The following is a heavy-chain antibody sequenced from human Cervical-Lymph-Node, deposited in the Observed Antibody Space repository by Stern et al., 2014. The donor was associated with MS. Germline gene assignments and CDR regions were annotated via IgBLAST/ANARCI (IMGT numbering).Heavy chain of an antibody. J-gene: IGHJ4*02. V-gene: IGHV3-7*03. Sequence: VQLVQSGRGLVQPGGSLRLSCAASGFSFSTYWMSWVRQAPGKGLEWVANINKDGSDKYYVDSVKGRFTISRDNTKNSLYLQMNSLRVEDTAVYYCATDRFSSPLPDYWGQGTLVTVSS. D-gene: IGHD3-3*01. CDR1: GFSFSTYW. CDR2: INKDGSDK. CDR3: ATDRFSSPLPDY.